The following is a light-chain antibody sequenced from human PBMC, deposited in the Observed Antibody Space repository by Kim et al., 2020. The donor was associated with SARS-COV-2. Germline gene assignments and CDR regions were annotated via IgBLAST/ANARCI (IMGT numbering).Light chain of an antibody. CDR3: MQTLQTPPYT. Sequence: DIVMTQSPLSLPVTPGEPASISCRSSQSLLHSNGYTYLDWYLQKPGQSPHLLIYLGSNRASGVPDRFSGSGSGTDFTLKISRVEAKDVGVYYCMQTLQTPPYTFGQGTKLEI. V-gene: IGKV2-28*01. CDR1: QSLLHSNGYTY. CDR2: LGS. J-gene: IGKJ2*01.